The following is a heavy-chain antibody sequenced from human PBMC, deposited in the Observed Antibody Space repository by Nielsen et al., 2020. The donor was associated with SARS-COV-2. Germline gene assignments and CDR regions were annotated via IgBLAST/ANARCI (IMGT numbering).Heavy chain of an antibody. V-gene: IGHV3-53*01. J-gene: IGHJ4*02. CDR3: AKSVAASENYFDY. Sequence: GESLKISCTASGFTVSSNYMSWVRQAPGKGLEWVSIVYSGDTTYYADSVKGRFTISRHDSKNTLYLQMNSLRAEDTAVYYCAKSVAASENYFDYWGQGTLVTVSS. CDR1: GFTVSSNY. D-gene: IGHD6-13*01. CDR2: VYSGDTT.